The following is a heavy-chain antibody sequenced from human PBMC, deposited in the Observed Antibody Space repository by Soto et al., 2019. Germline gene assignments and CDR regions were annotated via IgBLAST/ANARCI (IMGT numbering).Heavy chain of an antibody. Sequence: LTLTCTFPGFSLSTTGVGVGWIRQPPGKALEWLALIYWDDDRRYSPSLKSRLTITMYTSENQVVLTMANMDPVDTAICFCAHANQGTIAGMGYWGQGILLTVSS. CDR2: IYWDDDR. CDR1: GFSLSTTGVG. CDR3: AHANQGTIAGMGY. V-gene: IGHV2-5*02. J-gene: IGHJ4*02. D-gene: IGHD6-13*01.